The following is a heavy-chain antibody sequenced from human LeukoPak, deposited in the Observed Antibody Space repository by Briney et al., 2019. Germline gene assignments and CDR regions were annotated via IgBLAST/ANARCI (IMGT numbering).Heavy chain of an antibody. Sequence: SETLSLTCSVSGYSISSPYYWGWIRQPPGEGLEWIANIYHSGTTYSNPSLQSRVTMSFDTSKNHFSLKLSSVTAADTAVYYCARQPVYSSSWYAGYYYDSSGLDYWGQGTLDTVSS. J-gene: IGHJ4*02. V-gene: IGHV4-38-2*02. CDR1: GYSISSPYY. CDR3: ARQPVYSSSWYAGYYYDSSGLDY. CDR2: IYHSGTT. D-gene: IGHD3-22*01.